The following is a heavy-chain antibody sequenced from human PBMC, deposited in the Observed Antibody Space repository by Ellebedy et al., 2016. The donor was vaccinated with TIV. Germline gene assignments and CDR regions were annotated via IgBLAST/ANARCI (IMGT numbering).Heavy chain of an antibody. CDR2: IYKNGGT. Sequence: GESLKISCAASGFTVSDYFMTWVRQAPGKGLEWVPVIYKNGGTNYTDSVNGRFTITRDDSKNTLYLQMNSLRAEDTAVYYCARDPGGGGDYGDNWFDPWGQGTLVTVSS. CDR1: GFTVSDYF. V-gene: IGHV3-66*01. J-gene: IGHJ5*02. D-gene: IGHD3-10*01. CDR3: ARDPGGGGDYGDNWFDP.